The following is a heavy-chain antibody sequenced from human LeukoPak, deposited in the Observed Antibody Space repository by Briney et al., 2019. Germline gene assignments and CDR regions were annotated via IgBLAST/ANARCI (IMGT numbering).Heavy chain of an antibody. Sequence: ASVKVSCKASGFTFTSSAMQWVRQARGQRLEWIGWIVVGSGNTNYAQKLQGRVTMTTDTSTSTAYMELRSLRSDDTAVYYCARDGGGYFDWLFGIPAYYYYYMDVWGKGTTVTVSS. CDR3: ARDGGGYFDWLFGIPAYYYYYMDV. J-gene: IGHJ6*03. CDR1: GFTFTSSA. V-gene: IGHV1-58*02. D-gene: IGHD3-9*01. CDR2: IVVGSGNT.